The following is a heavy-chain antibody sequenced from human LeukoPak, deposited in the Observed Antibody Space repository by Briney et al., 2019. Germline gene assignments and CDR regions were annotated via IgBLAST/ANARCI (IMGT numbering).Heavy chain of an antibody. V-gene: IGHV3-23*01. CDR2: ISGSGGST. CDR3: ARDLGVGESYPGAFDI. D-gene: IGHD3-16*01. Sequence: PGGSLRLSCAASGFTFSSYAMSWVRQAPGKGLEWVSAISGSGGSTYYADSVKGRFTISRDNSKNTLYLQMNSLRAEDTAVYYCARDLGVGESYPGAFDIWGQGTMVTVSS. CDR1: GFTFSSYA. J-gene: IGHJ3*02.